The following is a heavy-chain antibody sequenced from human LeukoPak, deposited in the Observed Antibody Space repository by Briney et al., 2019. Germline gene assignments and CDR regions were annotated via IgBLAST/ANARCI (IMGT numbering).Heavy chain of an antibody. V-gene: IGHV4-4*07. Sequence: SETLSLTCTVSGGSISSYYWSWIRQPAGTALEWIGRIYTSGTITYNPSLKSRVTMSVDTSKNQFSLKLSSVTAADTAVYYCARLPTYYYDTSGYYVFDYWGQGTLVTVSS. CDR3: ARLPTYYYDTSGYYVFDY. CDR2: IYTSGTI. J-gene: IGHJ4*02. CDR1: GGSISSYY. D-gene: IGHD3-22*01.